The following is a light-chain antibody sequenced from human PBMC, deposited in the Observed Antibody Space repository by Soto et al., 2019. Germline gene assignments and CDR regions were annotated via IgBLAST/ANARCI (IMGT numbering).Light chain of an antibody. Sequence: DMVLTQSPATLYLSPGERATLSCRASQSVSSYLAWYQQRPGHVPRLLIYDASKRATGIPARFSASGSGTDFTLTISSLEPEDFAIYFCQQRSNWPPMYTFGQGTKLEIK. CDR2: DAS. J-gene: IGKJ2*01. V-gene: IGKV3-11*01. CDR3: QQRSNWPPMYT. CDR1: QSVSSY.